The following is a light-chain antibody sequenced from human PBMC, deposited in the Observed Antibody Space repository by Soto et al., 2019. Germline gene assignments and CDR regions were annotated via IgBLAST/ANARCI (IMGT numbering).Light chain of an antibody. Sequence: EIVMTQSPATLSVSPGERATLSCRASQSVSSSLAWYQQKPGQAPRLLIYGASTRATGIPARFSGSGSGTEFTLTISSLQSEDVPVYYCQQYNNWPPLTFGGGTKVEIK. J-gene: IGKJ4*01. V-gene: IGKV3D-15*01. CDR2: GAS. CDR1: QSVSSS. CDR3: QQYNNWPPLT.